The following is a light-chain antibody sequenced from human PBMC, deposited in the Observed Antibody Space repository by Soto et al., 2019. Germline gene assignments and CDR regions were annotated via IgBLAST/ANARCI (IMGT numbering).Light chain of an antibody. J-gene: IGKJ5*01. CDR2: KAS. V-gene: IGKV1-5*03. CDR3: QQYNSYPT. Sequence: DIQMTQSPSTLSASVGDRVNITCRASQSISSWLAWYQQKPGKAPNLLIYKASSLESGVPSRFSGSGSGTEFTLTISSLQPDDFATYYCQQYNSYPTFGQGTRLEIK. CDR1: QSISSW.